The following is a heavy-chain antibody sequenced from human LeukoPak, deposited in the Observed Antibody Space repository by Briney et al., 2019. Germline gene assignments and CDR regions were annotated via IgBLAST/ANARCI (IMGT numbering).Heavy chain of an antibody. J-gene: IGHJ6*02. CDR3: TTPLDGGATKLWYYYYGMDV. Sequence: PGGSLRLSCAASGFTFSNAWMSWVRQAPGKGLEWVGRIKSKTDGGTTDYAAPVKGRFTISRDDSKNTLYLQMNSLKTEDTAVYYCTTPLDGGATKLWYYYYGMDVWGQGTTVTVSS. CDR2: IKSKTDGGTT. CDR1: GFTFSNAW. D-gene: IGHD1-26*01. V-gene: IGHV3-15*01.